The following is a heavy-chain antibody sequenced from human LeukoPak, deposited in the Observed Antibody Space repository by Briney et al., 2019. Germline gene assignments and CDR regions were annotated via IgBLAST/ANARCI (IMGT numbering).Heavy chain of an antibody. CDR2: INHSGST. J-gene: IGHJ3*02. Sequence: SETLSLTCAVYGGSFSGYYWSWIRQPPGKGLEWIGEINHSGSTNYNPSLKSRVTISVDTSKNQFSLKLSSVTAADTAVYYCARGKAMVRGVIILRNGAFDIWGQGTMVTVSS. V-gene: IGHV4-34*01. CDR3: ARGKAMVRGVIILRNGAFDI. CDR1: GGSFSGYY. D-gene: IGHD3-10*01.